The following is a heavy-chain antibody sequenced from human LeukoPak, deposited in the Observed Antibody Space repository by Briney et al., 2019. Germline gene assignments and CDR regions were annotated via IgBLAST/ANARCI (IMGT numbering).Heavy chain of an antibody. CDR1: GGSFSREA. V-gene: IGHV1-69*05. Sequence: SVKVSCKAFGGSFSREAISWVRQAPGQGLEWMGGIIPIFGTTNYAQKFQGRVTITTDESTSTAYMEVSSLRSEDTAVYYCGRKAGDCGGGSCYSIDYWGQGTLVTVSS. CDR3: GRKAGDCGGGSCYSIDY. CDR2: IIPIFGTT. D-gene: IGHD2-15*01. J-gene: IGHJ4*02.